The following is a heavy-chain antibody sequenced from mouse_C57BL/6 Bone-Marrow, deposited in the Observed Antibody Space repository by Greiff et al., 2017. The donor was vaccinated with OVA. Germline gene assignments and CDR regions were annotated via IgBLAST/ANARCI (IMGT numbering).Heavy chain of an antibody. V-gene: IGHV1-81*01. Sequence: QVQLQQSGAELARPGASVKLSCKASGYTFTSYGISWVKQRTGQGLEWIGEIYPRSGNTYYNEKFKGKATLTADKSSSTAYMELRSLTSEDSAVYFCARSGESFRYDGSIPFDDWGKGTTLTVSS. J-gene: IGHJ2*01. CDR2: IYPRSGNT. D-gene: IGHD1-1*01. CDR3: ARSGESFRYDGSIPFDD. CDR1: GYTFTSYG.